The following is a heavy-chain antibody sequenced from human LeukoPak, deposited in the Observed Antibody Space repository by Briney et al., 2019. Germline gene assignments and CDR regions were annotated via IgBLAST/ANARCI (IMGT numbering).Heavy chain of an antibody. CDR1: GFTFSGYS. CDR3: ARDFSLSGSYRGLFDY. Sequence: GGSLRLSCAASGFTFSGYSMNWVRQAPGKGLEWVSSISSGSTYKYYADSVKGRFTISRDNAKNSLYLQMNSLRAEDTAVYYCARDFSLSGSYRGLFDYWGQGTLVTVSS. D-gene: IGHD1-26*01. J-gene: IGHJ4*02. V-gene: IGHV3-21*01. CDR2: ISSGSTYK.